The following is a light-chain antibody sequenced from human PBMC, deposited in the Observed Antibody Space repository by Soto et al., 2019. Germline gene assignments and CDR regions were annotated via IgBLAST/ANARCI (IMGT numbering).Light chain of an antibody. V-gene: IGKV3-20*01. CDR1: QTVTGSY. CDR3: QQYSDSPRT. CDR2: AAS. Sequence: ENALTQSPGTLSLSPGERATLSCRASQTVTGSYLAWYQQKPGQTPNLLIYAASTRATGIPDRFSASGSGTDFTLTITRLEPEDFAVYYCQQYSDSPRTFGQGTKVDIK. J-gene: IGKJ1*01.